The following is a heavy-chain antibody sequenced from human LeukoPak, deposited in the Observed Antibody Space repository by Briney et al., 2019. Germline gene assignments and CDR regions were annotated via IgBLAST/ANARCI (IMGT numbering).Heavy chain of an antibody. CDR3: ARDILGKLGMGF. CDR2: IYSGGST. V-gene: IGHV3-66*01. J-gene: IGHJ4*02. CDR1: GFTVSSSY. Sequence: GGSLRLSCAASGFTVSSSYMNWVRQAPGKGLEWVSVIYSGGSTYYADSVKGRFTISRDNSKNTLYLQMNSLRAEDTAVYYRARDILGKLGMGFWGQGTLVTVSS. D-gene: IGHD7-27*01.